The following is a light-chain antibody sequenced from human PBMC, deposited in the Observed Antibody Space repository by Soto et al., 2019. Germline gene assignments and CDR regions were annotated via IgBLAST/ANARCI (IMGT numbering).Light chain of an antibody. CDR1: QSISEW. V-gene: IGKV1-5*01. CDR2: HAS. Sequence: DLQMTQSPSTLSASVGDRVTITCLASQSISEWLAWYQQKPGRAPKLLIYHASRLGTGVPSRFSGSGSGTEFTLTISSLQPDDFATYYCQHYNSYSEAFGQGTKVDIK. CDR3: QHYNSYSEA. J-gene: IGKJ1*01.